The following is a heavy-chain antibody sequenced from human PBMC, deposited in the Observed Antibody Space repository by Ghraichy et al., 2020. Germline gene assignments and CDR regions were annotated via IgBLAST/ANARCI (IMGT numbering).Heavy chain of an antibody. CDR1: GYTFTGYY. Sequence: VKVSCKASGYTFTGYYMHWVRQAPGQGLEWMGWINPNSGGTNYAQKFQGRVTMTRDTSISTAYMELSRLRSDDTAVYYCARDSGGSYFDWFDPWGQGTLVTVSS. CDR3: ARDSGGSYFDWFDP. D-gene: IGHD1-26*01. CDR2: INPNSGGT. V-gene: IGHV1-2*02. J-gene: IGHJ5*02.